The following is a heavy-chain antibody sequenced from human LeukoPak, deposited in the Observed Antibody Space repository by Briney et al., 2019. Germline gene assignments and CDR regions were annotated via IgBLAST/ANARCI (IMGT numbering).Heavy chain of an antibody. Sequence: ASVKVSCKVSGYTLTELSMHWVRQAPGKGLEWMGGFDPEDGETIYAQKFQGRVTMTEDTSTDTAYMELSSLRSEDTAVYYCATFRYCSSTSCHRVQYYYYGMDVWGQGTTVTVS. CDR2: FDPEDGET. CDR1: GYTLTELS. V-gene: IGHV1-24*01. J-gene: IGHJ6*02. D-gene: IGHD2-2*01. CDR3: ATFRYCSSTSCHRVQYYYYGMDV.